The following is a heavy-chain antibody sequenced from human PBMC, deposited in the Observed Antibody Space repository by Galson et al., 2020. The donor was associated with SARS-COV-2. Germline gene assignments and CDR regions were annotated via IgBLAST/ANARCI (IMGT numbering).Heavy chain of an antibody. V-gene: IGHV3-21*01. CDR2: ISSSSSYI. D-gene: IGHD6-13*01. J-gene: IGHJ6*02. Sequence: KIGESLKISCAASGFTFSSYSMNWVRQAPGKGLEWVSSISSSSSYIYYADSVKGRFTISRDNAKNSLYLQMNSLRAEDTAVYYCATIAAAGTLYYYYGMDVWGQGTMVTVSS. CDR1: GFTFSSYS. CDR3: ATIAAAGTLYYYYGMDV.